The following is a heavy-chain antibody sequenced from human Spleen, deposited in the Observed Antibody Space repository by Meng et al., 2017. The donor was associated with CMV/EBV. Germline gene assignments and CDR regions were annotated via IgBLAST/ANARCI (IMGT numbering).Heavy chain of an antibody. D-gene: IGHD4-11*01. Sequence: FSNAWMSWALQAPGKGLDWVGRIKSKTDGGTTDYAAPVKGRFTISRDDSKNTLYLQMNSLKTEDTALYYCTTVGATTVTDPGYFQHWGQGTLVTVSS. CDR2: IKSKTDGGTT. J-gene: IGHJ1*01. CDR3: TTVGATTVTDPGYFQH. V-gene: IGHV3-15*01. CDR1: FSNAW.